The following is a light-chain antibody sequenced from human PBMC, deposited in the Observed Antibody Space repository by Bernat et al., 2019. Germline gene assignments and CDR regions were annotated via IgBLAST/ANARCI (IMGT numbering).Light chain of an antibody. J-gene: IGKJ4*01. CDR2: SVN. CDR3: QQGHVRPRT. CDR1: PDISNF. Sequence: LSASVGDRVTLTCRASPDISNFLNWYQQKPGKAPTLLISSVNSLPSGVPSRFRGSGSGTEFTLTISSLQPEDVAMYYCQQGHVRPRTFGGGTKVEI. V-gene: IGKV1-39*01.